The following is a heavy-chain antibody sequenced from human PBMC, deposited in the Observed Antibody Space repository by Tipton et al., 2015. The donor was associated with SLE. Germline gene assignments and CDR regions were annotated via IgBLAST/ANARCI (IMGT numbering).Heavy chain of an antibody. D-gene: IGHD2-2*01. CDR1: GGSFSGYY. V-gene: IGHV4-34*01. Sequence: TLSLTCAVYGGSFSGYYWNWIRQPPGKGLEWIAEITHSGSTNYNPSLKSRVTISVDTSKNQFSLKLSSVTAADTAVYYCARGYQLPLGPYYYYYMDVWGKGTTVTVSS. J-gene: IGHJ6*03. CDR2: ITHSGST. CDR3: ARGYQLPLGPYYYYYMDV.